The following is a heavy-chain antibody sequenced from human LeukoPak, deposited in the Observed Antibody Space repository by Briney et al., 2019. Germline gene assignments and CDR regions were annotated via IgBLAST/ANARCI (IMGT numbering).Heavy chain of an antibody. J-gene: IGHJ4*02. Sequence: PSETLSLTCTVSGGSISSYYWSWIRQPAGKGLEWIGRIYTSGSTNYNPSLKSRVTMSVDTSKNQFSLKLSSVTAADTAVYYCATEGNYGDYNFGYFDYWGQGTLVTVPS. D-gene: IGHD4-17*01. CDR2: IYTSGST. CDR3: ATEGNYGDYNFGYFDY. CDR1: GGSISSYY. V-gene: IGHV4-4*07.